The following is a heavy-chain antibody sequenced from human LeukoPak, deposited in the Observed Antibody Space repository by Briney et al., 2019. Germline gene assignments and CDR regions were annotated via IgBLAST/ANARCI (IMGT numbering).Heavy chain of an antibody. V-gene: IGHV3-23*01. CDR2: ISGSGGST. CDR1: GFTFSSYA. J-gene: IGHJ4*02. Sequence: GGSLRLSCAASGFTFSSYAMSWVRQAPGKGLEWVSAISGSGGSTYYADSVKGRFTISRDNAKNSLYLQMNSLRAEDTALYYCAKDTSGWPKGGFDYWGQGTLVTVSS. CDR3: AKDTSGWPKGGFDY. D-gene: IGHD6-19*01.